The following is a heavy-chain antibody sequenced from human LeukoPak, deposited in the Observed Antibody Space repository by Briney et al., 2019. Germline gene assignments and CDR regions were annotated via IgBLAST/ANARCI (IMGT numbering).Heavy chain of an antibody. J-gene: IGHJ4*02. CDR1: GYTFTSDY. CDR3: ARDQEGFDY. CDR2: IDPGNGDT. V-gene: IGHV1-46*01. Sequence: ASVKVSCKASGYTFTSDYIHWVRQAPGQGLEWMGIIDPGNGDTSYERKFQGRVTVTRDTSTSTVHMELSGLRAEDTALYYCARDQEGFDYWGQGTLVTVSS.